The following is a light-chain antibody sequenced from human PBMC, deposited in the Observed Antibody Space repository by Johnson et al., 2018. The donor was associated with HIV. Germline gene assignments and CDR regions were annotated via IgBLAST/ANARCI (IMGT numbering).Light chain of an antibody. CDR2: GND. Sequence: QSILTQPPSVSAAPGQKVTISCSGSSSNIGNNYVSWYQQLPGTAPKLLIYGNDKRPSGIPDRFSGSQSGTSATLGITGLQTGDEADYYCGTWDSNLRKVFGTGTKVTVL. V-gene: IGLV1-51*02. CDR3: GTWDSNLRKV. CDR1: SSNIGNNY. J-gene: IGLJ1*01.